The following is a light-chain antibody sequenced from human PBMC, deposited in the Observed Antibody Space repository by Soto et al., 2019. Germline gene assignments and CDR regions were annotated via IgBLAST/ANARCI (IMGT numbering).Light chain of an antibody. J-gene: IGLJ1*01. CDR2: HVT. CDR1: SSDIGHYDY. V-gene: IGLV2-14*03. Sequence: QSVLTQPASVSGSPGQSITISCTGTSSDIGHYDYVSWYQQHPGKAPKLMIYHVTYRPSGVSNRYSGSKSGNSSSLTISGLQADDEADYYCCSLTTRHTHVFGSGTKVTVL. CDR3: CSLTTRHTHV.